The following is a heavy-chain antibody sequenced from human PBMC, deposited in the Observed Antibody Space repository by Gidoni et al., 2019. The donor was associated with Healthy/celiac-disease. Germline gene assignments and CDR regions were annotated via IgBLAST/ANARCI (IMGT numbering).Heavy chain of an antibody. CDR3: ARPETSIAARRPYYYYYYMDV. D-gene: IGHD6-6*01. CDR1: GGTFSSYA. V-gene: IGHV1-69*01. CDR2: IIPIFGTA. Sequence: QVQLVQSGAEVKKPGSSVKVSCKASGGTFSSYAISWGRQAPGQGLEWMGGIIPIFGTANYAQKFQGRVTITADESTSTAYMELSSLRSEDTAVYYCARPETSIAARRPYYYYYYMDVWGKGTTVTVSS. J-gene: IGHJ6*03.